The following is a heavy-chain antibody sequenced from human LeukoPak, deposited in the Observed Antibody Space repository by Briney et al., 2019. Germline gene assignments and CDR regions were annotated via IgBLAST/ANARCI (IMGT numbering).Heavy chain of an antibody. CDR1: GFTFSSYN. J-gene: IGHJ4*02. CDR3: AREGSQDYFDY. D-gene: IGHD1-26*01. V-gene: IGHV3-48*04. CDR2: ISSSGSTI. Sequence: GGSLRLSCAASGFTFSSYNTNWVRQAPGKGLEWVSYISSSGSTIYYADSVKGRFTISRDNAKNSLYLQMNSLRAEDTAVYYCAREGSQDYFDYWGQGTLVTVSS.